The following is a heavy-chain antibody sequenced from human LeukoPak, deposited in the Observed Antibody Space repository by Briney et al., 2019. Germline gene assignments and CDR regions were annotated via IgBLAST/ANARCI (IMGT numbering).Heavy chain of an antibody. Sequence: SETLSLTCTVSGGSISSYYWSWIRQPPGKGLEWIGYIYYSGSTYYNPSLKSRVTISVDTSKNQFSLKLSSVTAADTAVYYCARTNRYYDYVWGSYRYTYFDYWGQGTLVTVSS. V-gene: IGHV4-59*08. D-gene: IGHD3-16*02. CDR1: GGSISSYY. J-gene: IGHJ4*02. CDR2: IYYSGST. CDR3: ARTNRYYDYVWGSYRYTYFDY.